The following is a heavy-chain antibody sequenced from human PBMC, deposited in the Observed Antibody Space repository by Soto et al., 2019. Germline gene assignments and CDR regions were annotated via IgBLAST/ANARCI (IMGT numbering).Heavy chain of an antibody. CDR2: IYYSGST. CDR1: GGSISRYY. D-gene: IGHD2-15*01. V-gene: IGHV4-59*08. J-gene: IGHJ5*02. CDR3: ARLAEYCSGGTCYSRWFDP. Sequence: SETLSLTCTVSGGSISRYYWSWIRQPPGKGLEWIGYIYYSGSTNYNPSLKSRVTISADTSKNQFSLKLSSVTAADTAVYYCARLAEYCSGGTCYSRWFDPWGQGTLVTVSS.